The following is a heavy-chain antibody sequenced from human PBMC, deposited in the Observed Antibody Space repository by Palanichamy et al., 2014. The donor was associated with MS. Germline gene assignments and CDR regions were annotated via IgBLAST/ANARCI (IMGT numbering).Heavy chain of an antibody. Sequence: QVQLVQSGAEVKKPGASVKVSCKASGYIFTSYYMHWVRQAPGQGLEWMGIINPSGGSSIYAQKYQGRVTMTRDTSTSTVYMELSSLASEDTAVYYCARGGSGRHYYFDYWGQGTLVTVSS. V-gene: IGHV1-46*01. D-gene: IGHD6-19*01. CDR2: INPSGGSS. J-gene: IGHJ4*02. CDR1: GYIFTSYY. CDR3: ARGGSGRHYYFDY.